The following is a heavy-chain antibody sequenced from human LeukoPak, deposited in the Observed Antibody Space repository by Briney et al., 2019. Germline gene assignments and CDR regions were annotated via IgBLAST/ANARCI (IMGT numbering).Heavy chain of an antibody. J-gene: IGHJ4*02. V-gene: IGHV3-23*01. CDR3: AKGVYANFFDY. CDR2: ISGSGDAT. D-gene: IGHD2-2*01. CDR1: GFTFSSCA. Sequence: GGSLRLSCAASGFTFSSCAMSWVRQAPGKGLEWVSTISGSGDATYYADSVKGRFTISRDNSKNTLYLQMNSLRAEDTAVYYCAKGVYANFFDYWGQGTLVTVSS.